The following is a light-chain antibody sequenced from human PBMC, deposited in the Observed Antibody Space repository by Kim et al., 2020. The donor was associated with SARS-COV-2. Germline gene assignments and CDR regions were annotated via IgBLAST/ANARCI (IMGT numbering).Light chain of an antibody. CDR1: RSNIGSNT. J-gene: IGLJ2*01. Sequence: GQRVTISCSGSRSNIGSNTVTWYQQLPGTAPKLLIYSNNQRPSGVPDRFSGSKSGTSASLAISGLQSEDEADYYCSTWDDSLNGPVFGGGTKVTVL. CDR3: STWDDSLNGPV. CDR2: SNN. V-gene: IGLV1-44*01.